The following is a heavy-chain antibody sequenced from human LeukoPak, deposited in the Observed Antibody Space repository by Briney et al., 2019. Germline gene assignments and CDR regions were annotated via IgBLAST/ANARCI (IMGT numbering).Heavy chain of an antibody. CDR2: INHSGST. D-gene: IGHD5-24*01. CDR3: ARANRDGYKGRLFDY. CDR1: GGSFSGYY. J-gene: IGHJ4*02. Sequence: PSETLSLTCAVYGGSFSGYYWSWIRQPPGKGLEWIGEINHSGSTNYNPSLKSRVTISVDTSKNQFSLKLSSVTAADTAVYYCARANRDGYKGRLFDYWGQGTLVTVSS. V-gene: IGHV4-34*01.